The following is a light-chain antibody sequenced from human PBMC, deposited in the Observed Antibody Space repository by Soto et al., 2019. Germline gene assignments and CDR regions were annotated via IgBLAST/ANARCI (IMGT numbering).Light chain of an antibody. CDR1: QGISNY. CDR3: QQYYDYPRT. CDR2: DAS. Sequence: AIRMTQSPSSFSASTGDRVTITCRASQGISNYLAWYQKKPGKAPNLLIYDASTLQSGVPSRFSGSGSGTDFTLTISSLQSEDFATYYCQQYYDYPRTFGQGTKVEIK. J-gene: IGKJ1*01. V-gene: IGKV1-8*01.